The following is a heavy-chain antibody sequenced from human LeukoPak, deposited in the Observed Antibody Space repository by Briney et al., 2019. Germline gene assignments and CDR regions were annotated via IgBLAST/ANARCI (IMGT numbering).Heavy chain of an antibody. Sequence: GGSLRLSCAASGFTVSNYYMSWVRQAPGQGLEWVSIIYSGGSRYYADSVKGRFTISRDDSQNTLYLQMNSLRAEDTAVYYCARADVIAIFDCWGQGTLVTVSS. CDR1: GFTVSNYY. CDR2: IYSGGSR. V-gene: IGHV3-66*02. D-gene: IGHD2-21*01. J-gene: IGHJ4*02. CDR3: ARADVIAIFDC.